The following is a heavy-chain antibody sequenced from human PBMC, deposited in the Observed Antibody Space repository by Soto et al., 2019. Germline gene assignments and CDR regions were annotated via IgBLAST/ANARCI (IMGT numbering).Heavy chain of an antibody. J-gene: IGHJ4*02. CDR3: ARRRYGDY. Sequence: QVHLVQSGAEVKKPGASVKVSCKASGYTFTSYGITWVRQAPGQGLEWMGWISAHNGNTDYAQKRQGRVIVTRDASTSTAYMELRSLRSDDTAGYYCARRRYGDYWGQGALVTVSS. V-gene: IGHV1-18*01. D-gene: IGHD1-1*01. CDR1: GYTFTSYG. CDR2: ISAHNGNT.